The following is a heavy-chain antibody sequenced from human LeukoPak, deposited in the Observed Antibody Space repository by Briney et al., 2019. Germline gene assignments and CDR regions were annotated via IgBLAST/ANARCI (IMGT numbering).Heavy chain of an antibody. V-gene: IGHV5-51*01. CDR3: ARYYCGGDCYPQDY. CDR1: GYTFTTIW. J-gene: IGHJ4*02. Sequence: GESLKISCKGSGYTFTTIWIAWVRQMPGKGLEWMGIIYPGDSDTRYSPSFQGQVTISADKSISTAYLQWSSLKASDTAMYYCARYYCGGDCYPQDYWGQGTLVTVSS. D-gene: IGHD2-21*02. CDR2: IYPGDSDT.